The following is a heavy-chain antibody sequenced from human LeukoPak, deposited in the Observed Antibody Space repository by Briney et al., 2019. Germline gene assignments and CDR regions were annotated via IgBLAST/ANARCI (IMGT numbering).Heavy chain of an antibody. CDR3: ARDFGYCSSTSCYLALYS. J-gene: IGHJ4*02. Sequence: SVNVSCTASGGTFSSYAISWVRQAPGQGLEWMGGIIPIFGTANYAQKFQGRVTITADESTSTACMELSSLRSEDTAVYYCARDFGYCSSTSCYLALYSWGQGTLVTVSS. D-gene: IGHD2-2*03. CDR1: GGTFSSYA. CDR2: IIPIFGTA. V-gene: IGHV1-69*13.